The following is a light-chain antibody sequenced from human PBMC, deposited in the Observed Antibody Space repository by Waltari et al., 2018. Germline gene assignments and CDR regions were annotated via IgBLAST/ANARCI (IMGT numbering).Light chain of an antibody. CDR1: SDDIGAYHY. J-gene: IGLJ3*02. V-gene: IGLV2-14*03. Sequence: QSALTQPASVSGSLGQSITISCTGTSDDIGAYHYVSWYQQHPGRAPKLIISDFIKRPGGLSRRFSASKSGITASLTISGLQAEDEADYYCCSFTSSTTWVFGGGTTLTVL. CDR3: CSFTSSTTWV. CDR2: DFI.